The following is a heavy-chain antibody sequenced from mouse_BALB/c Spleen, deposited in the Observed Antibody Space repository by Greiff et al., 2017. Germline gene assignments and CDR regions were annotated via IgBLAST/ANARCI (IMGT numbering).Heavy chain of an antibody. Sequence: EVHLVESGTVLARPGASVKMSCKASGYSFTSYWMHWVKQRPGQGLEWIGAIYPGNSDTSYNQKFKGKAKLTAVTSASTAYMELSSLTNEDSAVYYCTRRMITRAMDYWGQGTSVTVSS. CDR2: IYPGNSDT. D-gene: IGHD2-4*01. V-gene: IGHV1-5*01. CDR1: GYSFTSYW. J-gene: IGHJ4*01. CDR3: TRRMITRAMDY.